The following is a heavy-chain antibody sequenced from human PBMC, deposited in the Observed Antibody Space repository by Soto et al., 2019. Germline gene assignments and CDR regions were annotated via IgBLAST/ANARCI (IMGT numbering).Heavy chain of an antibody. D-gene: IGHD2-8*02. CDR2: IGTLHDT. V-gene: IGHV3-13*01. CDR1: GFTFSASD. CDR3: KKHASYWHGGGGWLDP. J-gene: IGHJ5*02. Sequence: EVQLVESGGGLVQPGGSLRLSCAASGFTFSASDMHWVRQTTGGGLEWVAAIGTLHDTYYPNSVKGPFTISRENAKNSLDLQMCSLRAGDTAVDYCKKHASYWHGGGGWLDPWGQGALVIVSS.